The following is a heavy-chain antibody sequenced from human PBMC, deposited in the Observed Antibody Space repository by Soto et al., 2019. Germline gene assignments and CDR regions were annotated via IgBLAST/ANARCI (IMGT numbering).Heavy chain of an antibody. CDR2: IYPGDSDT. CDR1: GYSFTSYW. CDR3: ARHGISSPHYYYYYMDV. Sequence: PGESLKISCKGSGYSFTSYWIGWVRQMPGKGLEWMGIIYPGDSDTRYSPSFQGQVTISADKSISTAYLQWSSLKASDTAIYYCARHGISSPHYYYYYMDVWGKGTTVTVSS. D-gene: IGHD1-20*01. V-gene: IGHV5-51*01. J-gene: IGHJ6*03.